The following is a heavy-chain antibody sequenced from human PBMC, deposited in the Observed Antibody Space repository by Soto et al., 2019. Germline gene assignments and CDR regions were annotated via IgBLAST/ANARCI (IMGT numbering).Heavy chain of an antibody. D-gene: IGHD6-13*01. V-gene: IGHV4-34*01. Sequence: SETLSLTCAVYVGYFRGHYWTWIRQPPGKGLEWIGEINHRGSPNYNPSLKSRVTMSVDTSKNQFSLRLSSVTAADTAVYYCARGSEAAAGTWFFDYWGRGTLVTVSS. CDR1: VGYFRGHY. CDR3: ARGSEAAAGTWFFDY. CDR2: INHRGSP. J-gene: IGHJ4*02.